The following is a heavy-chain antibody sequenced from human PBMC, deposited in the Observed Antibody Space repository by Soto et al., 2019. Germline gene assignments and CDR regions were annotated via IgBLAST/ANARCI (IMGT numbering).Heavy chain of an antibody. CDR1: GFSVSSNY. V-gene: IGHV3-53*01. Sequence: GGSLRLSCAASGFSVSSNYMSWVRQAPGKGLEWVSVIYSGGSTYYADSVKGRFTISRDNSKNTLYLQMNSLRAEDTAVYYCALARGGSWYGMDFWGQGTTVTVSS. CDR2: IYSGGST. D-gene: IGHD2-15*01. J-gene: IGHJ6*02. CDR3: ALARGGSWYGMDF.